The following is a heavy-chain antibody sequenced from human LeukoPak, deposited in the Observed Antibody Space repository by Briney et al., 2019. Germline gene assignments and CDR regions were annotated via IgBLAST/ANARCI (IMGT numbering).Heavy chain of an antibody. J-gene: IGHJ4*02. CDR3: ARVGSKWLVNDF. Sequence: PGGSLRLSCAASGFTLSGYGMSWVRQAPGEGLEWVSSISESGSKTYYTDSVKGRFTVSRDNAKNSLYLQMNSLRDEDTAVYYCARVGSKWLVNDFWGQGTLVTVSS. CDR1: GFTLSGYG. CDR2: ISESGSKT. D-gene: IGHD6-19*01. V-gene: IGHV3-23*01.